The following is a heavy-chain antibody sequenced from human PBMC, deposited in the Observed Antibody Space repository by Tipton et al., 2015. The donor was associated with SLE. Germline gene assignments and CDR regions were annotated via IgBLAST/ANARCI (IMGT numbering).Heavy chain of an antibody. CDR1: GGSISSSRYY. Sequence: TLSLTCTVSGGSISSSRYYWGWIRQPPGKGLEWIGSIYYSGSTYYNPSLKSRATISVDTSKNQFSLKLSSVTAADTAVYYCARQGYGDFHFDYWGQGTLVTVSS. D-gene: IGHD4-17*01. J-gene: IGHJ4*02. V-gene: IGHV4-39*01. CDR3: ARQGYGDFHFDY. CDR2: IYYSGST.